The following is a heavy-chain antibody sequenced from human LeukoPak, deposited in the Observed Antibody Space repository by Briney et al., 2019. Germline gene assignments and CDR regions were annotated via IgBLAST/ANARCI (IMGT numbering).Heavy chain of an antibody. Sequence: PGGSLRLSCAASGFTFSSYWMSWVRQTPGKGLEWVAFIRYDGSNKYYADSVKGRFTISRDNSKNTLYLQMNSLRAEDTAVYYCAKDAYHRYYDFWCGHLPNYYYYYMDVWGKGTTVTVSS. D-gene: IGHD3-3*01. J-gene: IGHJ6*03. CDR1: GFTFSSYW. CDR2: IRYDGSNK. V-gene: IGHV3-30*02. CDR3: AKDAYHRYYDFWCGHLPNYYYYYMDV.